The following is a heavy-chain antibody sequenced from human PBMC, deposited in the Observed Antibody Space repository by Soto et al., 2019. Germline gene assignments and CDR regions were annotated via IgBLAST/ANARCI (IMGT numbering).Heavy chain of an antibody. J-gene: IGHJ4*02. D-gene: IGHD3-22*01. CDR3: AREGAIYDSSGYFDY. CDR2: ISYDGSNK. Sequence: QVQLVESGGGVVQPGRSLRLSCAASGFTFSSYAMHWVRQAPGKGLEWVAVISYDGSNKYYADSVKGRFTISRDNSKNTLYLQMNSLRAEDTAVYYCAREGAIYDSSGYFDYWGQGTLVTVSS. CDR1: GFTFSSYA. V-gene: IGHV3-30-3*01.